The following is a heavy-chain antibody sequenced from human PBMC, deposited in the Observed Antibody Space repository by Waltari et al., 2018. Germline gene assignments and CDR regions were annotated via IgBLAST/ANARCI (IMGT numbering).Heavy chain of an antibody. J-gene: IGHJ4*02. D-gene: IGHD5-12*01. Sequence: QVQLVQSGAEVKKPGASVKVSCKASGYTFTSYYMHWVRQAPGQGLEWMGIINPSFGETTYAQKFQGRVTMTRDTSMSTVSMELSSLRSEDTAVYYCARDGVLRSDPLSLRYWGQGTLVTVSS. CDR1: GYTFTSYY. V-gene: IGHV1-46*01. CDR3: ARDGVLRSDPLSLRY. CDR2: INPSFGET.